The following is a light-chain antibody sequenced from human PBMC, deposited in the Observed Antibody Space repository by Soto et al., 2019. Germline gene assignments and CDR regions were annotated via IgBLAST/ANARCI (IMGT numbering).Light chain of an antibody. CDR1: QSVGSNN. Sequence: EIVLTQSPGTQSLSPGETATLSCRASQSVGSNNLAWYHQKPGQTPRLLIYDASSRATGIPDRFSGSGSGTDFTLTISRLEPEECAVYYCQQYANSITFGQGTRLEIE. CDR3: QQYANSIT. CDR2: DAS. J-gene: IGKJ5*01. V-gene: IGKV3-20*01.